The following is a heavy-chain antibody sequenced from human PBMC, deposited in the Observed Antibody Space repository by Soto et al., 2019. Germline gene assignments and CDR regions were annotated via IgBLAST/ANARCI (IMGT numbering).Heavy chain of an antibody. CDR3: ARANDYNLRDRGNFDY. J-gene: IGHJ4*02. CDR2: IYYSGST. Sequence: PSETLSLTCTVSGGSISSGDYYWSWIRQPPGKGLEWIGYIYYSGSTYYNPSLKSRATISVDTSKNQFSLKLSSVTAADTAVYYCARANDYNLRDRGNFDYWGPGTLVTVST. D-gene: IGHD4-4*01. CDR1: GGSISSGDYY. V-gene: IGHV4-30-4*01.